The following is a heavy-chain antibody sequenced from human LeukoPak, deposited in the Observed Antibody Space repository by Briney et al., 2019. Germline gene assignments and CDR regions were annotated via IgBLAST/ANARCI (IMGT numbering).Heavy chain of an antibody. CDR1: GYTFTSYD. J-gene: IGHJ5*02. CDR2: MNPNSGNT. Sequence: ASVKVSCKASGYTFTSYDINWGRDATGQGLEWRGWMNPNSGNTGYAQKFQGRVTMTRNTSISTAYMELSSLRSEDTAVYYCARGHKYYYDSSGYYYYHWFDPWGQGTLVTVSS. CDR3: ARGHKYYYDSSGYYYYHWFDP. V-gene: IGHV1-8*01. D-gene: IGHD3-22*01.